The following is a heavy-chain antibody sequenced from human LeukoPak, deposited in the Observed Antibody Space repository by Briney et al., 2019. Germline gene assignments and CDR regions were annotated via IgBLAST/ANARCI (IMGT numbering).Heavy chain of an antibody. J-gene: IGHJ5*02. CDR2: ISYDGSNK. CDR3: AKDHPNDFWSGYYTGGEDWFDP. V-gene: IGHV3-30-3*01. Sequence: PGGSLRLSCAASGFTFSSYAMHWVRQAPGKGLEWVAVISYDGSNKYYADSVKGRFTISRDNSKNTLYLQMNSLRAEDTAVYYCAKDHPNDFWSGYYTGGEDWFDPWGQGTLVTVSS. D-gene: IGHD3-3*01. CDR1: GFTFSSYA.